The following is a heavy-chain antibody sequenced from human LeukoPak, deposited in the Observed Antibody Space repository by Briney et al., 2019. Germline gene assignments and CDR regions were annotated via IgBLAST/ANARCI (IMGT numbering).Heavy chain of an antibody. CDR2: VSFGSSYI. CDR3: ARASTEYAVTDGFDT. D-gene: IGHD4-17*01. V-gene: IGHV3-21*06. J-gene: IGHJ5*02. Sequence: GGSLRLSCAASGFTFKHYTMNWVRQSPGKGLQWVSYVSFGSSYISYADSLKGRFTISRDDAKSSVYLEMTSLRTDDTAVYYCARASTEYAVTDGFDTWGPGTLVTVSS. CDR1: GFTFKHYT.